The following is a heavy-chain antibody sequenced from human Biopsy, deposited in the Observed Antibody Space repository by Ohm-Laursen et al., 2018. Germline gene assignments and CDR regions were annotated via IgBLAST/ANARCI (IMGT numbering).Heavy chain of an antibody. Sequence: LRLSCSASGFTFSNYGMHWVRQAPGKGLEWVAVIWFDETNKHYADSVKGRFTISRDNSKNMLYLQMNTLRDADTAVYYCARDPRDTALGIFDYWGLGTLVTVSS. D-gene: IGHD5-18*01. V-gene: IGHV3-33*01. CDR3: ARDPRDTALGIFDY. CDR2: IWFDETNK. J-gene: IGHJ4*02. CDR1: GFTFSNYG.